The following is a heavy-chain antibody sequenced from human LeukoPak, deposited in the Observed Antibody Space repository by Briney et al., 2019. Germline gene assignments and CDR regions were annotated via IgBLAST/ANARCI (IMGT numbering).Heavy chain of an antibody. Sequence: GGSLTLSCAASGFTFSSHALHWVRQAPGKGLEWVAVATYDKSNKLYADSVKGRFTVSRDNFKNTLYLQMNSLTAEDTAVYYCARGESSSSWSYCDCWGQGTLVTVSS. V-gene: IGHV3-30-3*01. J-gene: IGHJ4*02. CDR2: ATYDKSNK. D-gene: IGHD6-13*01. CDR3: ARGESSSSWSYCDC. CDR1: GFTFSSHA.